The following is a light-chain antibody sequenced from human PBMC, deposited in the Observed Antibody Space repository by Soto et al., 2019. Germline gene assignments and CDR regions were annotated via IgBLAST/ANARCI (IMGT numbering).Light chain of an antibody. CDR2: DAS. CDR1: QGIGDT. CDR3: QQYGTSPRT. V-gene: IGKV3D-11*03. Sequence: EIVLTQSPAALSVSPGERVTLSCRASQGIGDTLAWYQQKPGQTPRLLIYDASNRATGIPARFSGSGSATDFTLTISSLEPEDFAVYFCQQYGTSPRTFGQGTKVDIK. J-gene: IGKJ1*01.